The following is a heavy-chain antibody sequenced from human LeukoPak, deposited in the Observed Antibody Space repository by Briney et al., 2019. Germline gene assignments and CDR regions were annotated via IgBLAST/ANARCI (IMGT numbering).Heavy chain of an antibody. V-gene: IGHV3-23*01. Sequence: GGSLRLSCAASGFTFSSYAMSWVRQAPGKGLEWVSAISGNGGSTYYADSVKGRFTISRDNSKNTLYLQMNSLRAKDTAVYYCAKDPLSPEYYYYYYGMDVWGQGTTVTVSS. CDR1: GFTFSSYA. J-gene: IGHJ6*02. CDR2: ISGNGGST. CDR3: AKDPLSPEYYYYYYGMDV. D-gene: IGHD1-14*01.